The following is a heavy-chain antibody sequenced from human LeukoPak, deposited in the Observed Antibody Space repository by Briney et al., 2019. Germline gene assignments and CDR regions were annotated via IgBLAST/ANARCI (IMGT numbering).Heavy chain of an antibody. CDR2: TYYSGST. J-gene: IGHJ4*02. D-gene: IGHD3-16*01. Sequence: PSETLSLTCTVSGGSISSGGYYWSWIRQHPGAGLEWIGYTYYSGSTYYSPSLKSRVTISIDTSKNHFSLKLSSVTAADTAVYYCARAGGFFSPFGYWGQGTLVTVAS. CDR1: GGSISSGGYY. CDR3: ARAGGFFSPFGY. V-gene: IGHV4-31*02.